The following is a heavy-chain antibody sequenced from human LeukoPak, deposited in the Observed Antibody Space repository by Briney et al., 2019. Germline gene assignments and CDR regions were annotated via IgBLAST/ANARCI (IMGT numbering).Heavy chain of an antibody. J-gene: IGHJ4*02. CDR1: GFTFDDYG. CDR2: INWNGGST. Sequence: GGSLRLSCAASGFTFDDYGMSWVRQAPGKGLEWVSGINWNGGSTGYADSVKGRFTISRDNAKNTLYLQMNSLRAEDTAVYYCARDGPLESGYYYLAFDYWGQGTLVTVSS. D-gene: IGHD3-22*01. CDR3: ARDGPLESGYYYLAFDY. V-gene: IGHV3-20*04.